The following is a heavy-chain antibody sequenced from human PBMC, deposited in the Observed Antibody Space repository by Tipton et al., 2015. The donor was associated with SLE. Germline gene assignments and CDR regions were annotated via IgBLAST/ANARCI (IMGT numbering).Heavy chain of an antibody. Sequence: TLSLTCSVSADSIRRSYWSWIRQPPGKGLEWIGYVDYSGTANYNPSLESRLTVSIDTPKNQFSLRLSSVTAADTAVYYCARGIGPQWPGGFYFDHWGQGTLVTVSS. CDR2: VDYSGTA. D-gene: IGHD6-19*01. J-gene: IGHJ4*02. CDR3: ARGIGPQWPGGFYFDH. V-gene: IGHV4-59*01. CDR1: ADSIRRSY.